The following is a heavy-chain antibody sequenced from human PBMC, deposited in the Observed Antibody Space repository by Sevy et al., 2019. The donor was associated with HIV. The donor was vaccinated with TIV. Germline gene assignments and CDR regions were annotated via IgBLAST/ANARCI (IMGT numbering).Heavy chain of an antibody. D-gene: IGHD3-16*01. V-gene: IGHV3-15*01. J-gene: IGHJ3*02. CDR2: MKSKIDGGTT. CDR1: GFTFSIIY. Sequence: GGSLRLSCAASGFTFSIIYMNWVRQSPVKGLEWLGRMKSKIDGGTTDYAAPVKDRFTMSRDDSKNTLYLQMNSLEADDTAVYYCTTVGFPHWGSEAFDIWGQGTMVTVSS. CDR3: TTVGFPHWGSEAFDI.